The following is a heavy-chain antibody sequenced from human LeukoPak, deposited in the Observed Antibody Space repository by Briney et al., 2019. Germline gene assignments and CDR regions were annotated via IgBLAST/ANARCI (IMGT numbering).Heavy chain of an antibody. CDR1: GXTFSSYA. D-gene: IGHD3-10*01. J-gene: IGHJ4*02. Sequence: GGSLRLSCAASGXTFSSYALSWVRQAPGKGLEWVSAVDGRGSSTYYADSVKGRFTISRDNSNNTLYLQMNSLRAEDTAEYYCAKDLSGSGSYYPLDYWGQGTLVTVSS. CDR3: AKDLSGSGSYYPLDY. CDR2: VDGRGSST. V-gene: IGHV3-23*01.